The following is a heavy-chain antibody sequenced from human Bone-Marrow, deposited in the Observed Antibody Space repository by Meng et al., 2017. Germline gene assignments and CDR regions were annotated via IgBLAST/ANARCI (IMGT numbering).Heavy chain of an antibody. V-gene: IGHV4-31*11. J-gene: IGHJ4*02. D-gene: IGHD6-19*01. Sequence: QLQLQESGPGLVKPSQTLSLTCAVSGGSVSSGDYYWSWIRQHPGKGLEWIGYIYYSGSTYYNPSLKSRVTISVDTSKNQFSLRLSSVTAADTAVYYCARESSSGSYYFDYWGQGTLVTVSS. CDR3: ARESSSGSYYFDY. CDR1: GGSVSSGDYY. CDR2: IYYSGST.